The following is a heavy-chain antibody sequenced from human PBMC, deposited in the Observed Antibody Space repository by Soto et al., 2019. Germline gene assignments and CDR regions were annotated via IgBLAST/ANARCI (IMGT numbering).Heavy chain of an antibody. Sequence: SETLSLTCAASGGSISSGGYSWSWIRQPPGKGMEWIGYIYHSGSTYYNPSLKSRVTISVDRSKNQFSLKLSSVTAADTAVYYCARGKAAAPYYFDYWGQGTLVTVSS. CDR1: GGSISSGGYS. D-gene: IGHD6-13*01. CDR2: IYHSGST. J-gene: IGHJ4*02. V-gene: IGHV4-30-2*01. CDR3: ARGKAAAPYYFDY.